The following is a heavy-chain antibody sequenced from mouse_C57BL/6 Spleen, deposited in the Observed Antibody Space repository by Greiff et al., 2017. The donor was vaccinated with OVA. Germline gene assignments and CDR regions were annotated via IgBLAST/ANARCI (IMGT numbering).Heavy chain of an antibody. CDR3: AYDYEGY. CDR2: IDPSDSYT. Sequence: VQLQQPGAELVKPGASAKLSCKASGYTFTSYWMQWVKQRPGQGLEWIGEIDPSDSYTNYNQKFKGKATLTVDTSSSTAYMQLSSLTSEDSAVYYCAYDYEGYWGQGTTLTVSS. D-gene: IGHD2-4*01. V-gene: IGHV1-50*01. CDR1: GYTFTSYW. J-gene: IGHJ2*01.